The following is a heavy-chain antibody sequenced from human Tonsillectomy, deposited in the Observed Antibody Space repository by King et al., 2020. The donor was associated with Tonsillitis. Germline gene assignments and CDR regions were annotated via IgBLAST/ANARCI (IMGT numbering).Heavy chain of an antibody. CDR2: ISSSGTTI. V-gene: IGHV3-11*01. D-gene: IGHD2-15*01. CDR3: ARARYCSGGSCYFDY. CDR1: GFTFSDYY. J-gene: IGHJ4*02. Sequence: VQLVESGGGLGKPGGSLRLSCAASGFTFSDYYMSWIRQAPGKGLEWVSYISSSGTTIYCADSVKGRLTISRDNAKNSLYLQMNSLRAEDTAVYYCARARYCSGGSCYFDYWGQGTLVTVSS.